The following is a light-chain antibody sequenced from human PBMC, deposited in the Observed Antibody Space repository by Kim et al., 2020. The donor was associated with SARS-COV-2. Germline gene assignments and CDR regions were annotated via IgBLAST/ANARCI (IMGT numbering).Light chain of an antibody. J-gene: IGLJ3*02. CDR1: SSNIGSGYD. V-gene: IGLV1-40*01. Sequence: QSVLTQPPSVSGAPGQRVTISCSGTSSNIGSGYDVHWYQQLPRTAPKLLIYADTTRPSGVPDRFSGSTSGTSASLAITGLQPEDEADYYCQTFDNSLSAWVFGGGTQRTVL. CDR3: QTFDNSLSAWV. CDR2: ADT.